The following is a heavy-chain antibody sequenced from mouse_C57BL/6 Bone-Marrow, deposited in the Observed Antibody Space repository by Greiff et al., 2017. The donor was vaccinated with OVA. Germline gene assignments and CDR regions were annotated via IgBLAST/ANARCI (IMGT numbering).Heavy chain of an antibody. Sequence: EVQLQESGGGLVQPGGSLSLSCAASGFTFTDYYMSWVRQPPGKALEWLGFIRNKANGYTTEYSASVKGRFTISRDNSQSILYLQMNALRAEDSATYYCARYKDDYRYFDVWGTGTTVTVSS. V-gene: IGHV7-3*01. D-gene: IGHD2-4*01. CDR1: GFTFTDYY. CDR3: ARYKDDYRYFDV. J-gene: IGHJ1*03. CDR2: IRNKANGYTT.